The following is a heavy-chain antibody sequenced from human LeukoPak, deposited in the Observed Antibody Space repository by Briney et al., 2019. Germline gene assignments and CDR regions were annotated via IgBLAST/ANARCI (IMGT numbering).Heavy chain of an antibody. Sequence: GGSLRLSCAASGFTFSSYAMSWVRQAPGKGLEWVSAISGSGGSTYYADSVKGRLTISRDNSKNTLYLQMNSLRAEDTAVYYCAKGRGYCSSTSCQTGFDYWGQGTLVTVSS. J-gene: IGHJ4*02. V-gene: IGHV3-23*01. D-gene: IGHD2-2*03. CDR1: GFTFSSYA. CDR2: ISGSGGST. CDR3: AKGRGYCSSTSCQTGFDY.